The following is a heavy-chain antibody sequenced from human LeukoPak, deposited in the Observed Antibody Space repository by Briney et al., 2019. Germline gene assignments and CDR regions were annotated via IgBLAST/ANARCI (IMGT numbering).Heavy chain of an antibody. CDR1: GFTFSSYG. CDR3: AKDLDDPAGYYFDY. J-gene: IGHJ4*02. V-gene: IGHV3-30*18. CDR2: ISYDGSNK. Sequence: GGSLRLSCAASGFTFSSYGMHWVRQAPGKGLEWVAVISYDGSNKYCADSVKGRFTISRDNSKNTLYLQMNSLRAEDTAVYYCAKDLDDPAGYYFDYWGQGTLVTVSS. D-gene: IGHD5-24*01.